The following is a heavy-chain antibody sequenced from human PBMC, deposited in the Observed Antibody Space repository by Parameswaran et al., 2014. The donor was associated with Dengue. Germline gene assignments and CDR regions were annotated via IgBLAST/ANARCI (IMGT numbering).Heavy chain of an antibody. V-gene: IGHV3-20*03. Sequence: VRQMPGKGLEWVSGINWNGGSTGYADSVKGRFTISRDNAKNSLYLQMNSLRAEDTALYYCARVTPLWFGERHMDVWGKGTTVTVSS. J-gene: IGHJ6*03. CDR2: INWNGGST. D-gene: IGHD3-10*01. CDR3: ARVTPLWFGERHMDV.